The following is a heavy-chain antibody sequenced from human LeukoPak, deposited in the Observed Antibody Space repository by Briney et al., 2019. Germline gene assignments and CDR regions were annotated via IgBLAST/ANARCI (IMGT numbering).Heavy chain of an antibody. CDR1: GGSISSSSYY. J-gene: IGHJ4*02. CDR3: ARDRSDSIDY. CDR2: IYYSGST. V-gene: IGHV4-39*07. D-gene: IGHD2-21*02. Sequence: SETLSLTCTVSGGSISSSSYYWGWIRQPPGKGLEWIGSIYYSGSTNYNPSLKSRVTISVDTSKNQFSLKLSSVTAADTAVYYCARDRSDSIDYWGQGTLVTVSS.